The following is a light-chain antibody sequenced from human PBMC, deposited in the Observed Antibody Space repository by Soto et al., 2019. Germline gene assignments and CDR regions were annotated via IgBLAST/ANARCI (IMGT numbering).Light chain of an antibody. CDR1: SSNIGSNY. V-gene: IGLV1-47*01. J-gene: IGLJ1*01. Sequence: QSALTQPPSASGTPGQRVTISCSGSSSNIGSNYVYWYQQLPGTAPKLLIYRNNQRPSGVPDRFSGSKSGTSASLAISGLQAADEADYFCSSFTSSMTNVFGSGTKVTVL. CDR3: SSFTSSMTNV. CDR2: RNN.